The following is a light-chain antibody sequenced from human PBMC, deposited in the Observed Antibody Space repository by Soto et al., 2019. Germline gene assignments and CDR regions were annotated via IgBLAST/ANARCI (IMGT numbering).Light chain of an antibody. J-gene: IGKJ1*01. CDR3: QHYNDWPT. Sequence: EIVMTQSPATLSVSPGERVTLSCRASQTISSNLAWYQQKPGQAPRLLIFGASTRAADIPDRLTGSGFGTEFTLTISSLQSGDCAVYFCQHYNDWPTFGQGTRVEVK. V-gene: IGKV3-15*01. CDR2: GAS. CDR1: QTISSN.